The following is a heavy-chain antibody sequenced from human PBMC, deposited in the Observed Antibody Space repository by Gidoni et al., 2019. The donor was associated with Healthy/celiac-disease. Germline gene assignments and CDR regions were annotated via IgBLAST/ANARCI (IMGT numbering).Heavy chain of an antibody. Sequence: QLQLQEWGPGLVKPSETLSLTCTVSGGSISSSSYYWGWIRQPPGKGLEWIGSIYYSGSTYYNPSLKSRVTISVDTSKNQFSLKLSSVTAADTAVYYCARQKTKLVVPAVYVDDFDIWGQGTMVTVSS. CDR2: IYYSGST. CDR1: GGSISSSSYY. V-gene: IGHV4-39*01. D-gene: IGHD2-2*01. CDR3: ARQKTKLVVPAVYVDDFDI. J-gene: IGHJ3*02.